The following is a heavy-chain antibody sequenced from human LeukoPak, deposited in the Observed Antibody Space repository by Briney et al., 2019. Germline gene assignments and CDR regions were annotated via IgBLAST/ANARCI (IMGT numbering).Heavy chain of an antibody. D-gene: IGHD1-26*01. J-gene: IGHJ3*02. CDR2: ISDSGSTI. V-gene: IGHV3-48*03. CDR1: GFSFSSHE. CDR3: AREGYSGILGAFDI. Sequence: GGSLRLSCAASGFSFSSHEMHWVRQAPGKGLEWLSYISDSGSTIHTADSVKGRFSSSRDNAKSSLYLQLTSLRAEDTAVYYCAREGYSGILGAFDIWGQGTMVTASS.